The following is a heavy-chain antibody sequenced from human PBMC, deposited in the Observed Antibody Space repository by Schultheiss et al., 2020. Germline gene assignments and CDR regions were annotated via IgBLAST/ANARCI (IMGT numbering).Heavy chain of an antibody. CDR3: ARHGGGGSYYLRFAFDI. CDR1: GGSVSSGSYY. Sequence: SQTLSLTCTVSGGSVSSGSYYWSWIRQPAGKGLEWIGRIYTSGSTNYNPSLKSRVTMSVDTSKNQFSLKLSSVTAADTAVYYCARHGGGGSYYLRFAFDIWGQGTMVTVSS. J-gene: IGHJ3*02. CDR2: IYTSGST. D-gene: IGHD1-26*01. V-gene: IGHV4-61*02.